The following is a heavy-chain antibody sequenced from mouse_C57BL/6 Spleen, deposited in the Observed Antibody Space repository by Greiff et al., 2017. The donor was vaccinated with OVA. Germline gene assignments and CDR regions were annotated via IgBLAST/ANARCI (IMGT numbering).Heavy chain of an antibody. Sequence: EVKLMESGGGLVKPGGSLKLSCAASGFTFSSYAMSWVRQTPEKRLEWVATISDGGSYTYYPDNVKGRFTISRDNAKNNLYLQMSHLKSEDTAMYYCARVYYYGSSSYFDYWGQGTTLTVSS. CDR2: ISDGGSYT. J-gene: IGHJ2*01. CDR1: GFTFSSYA. V-gene: IGHV5-4*03. CDR3: ARVYYYGSSSYFDY. D-gene: IGHD1-1*01.